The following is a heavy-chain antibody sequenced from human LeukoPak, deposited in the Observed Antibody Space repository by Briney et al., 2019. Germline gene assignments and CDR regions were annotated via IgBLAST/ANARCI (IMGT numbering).Heavy chain of an antibody. CDR1: GFTFSSYN. V-gene: IGHV3-21*01. J-gene: IGHJ4*02. CDR2: INSGSTYI. CDR3: ARVSLGNNYGSGSYDY. D-gene: IGHD3-10*01. Sequence: GGSLRLSCAASGFTFSSYNMNWVRQAPGKGLEWVSSINSGSTYINYADSVKGRFTISRDNAENSLYLQMSSLRAEDTAVYYCARVSLGNNYGSGSYDYLGQGTLVNVSS.